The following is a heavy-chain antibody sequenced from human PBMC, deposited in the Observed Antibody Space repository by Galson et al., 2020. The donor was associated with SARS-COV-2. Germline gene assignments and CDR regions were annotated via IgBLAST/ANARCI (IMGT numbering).Heavy chain of an antibody. CDR3: ARGDLTSKSGLYRPFYY. J-gene: IGHJ4*02. V-gene: IGHV3-11*01. Sequence: GESLKIPCDASGFTFSDYYMTWIRQAPGKGLECTSYISSLGHRIYYSASVKGRFTISRDNAKNSLFLQMNSLRAEDTAVYYCARGDLTSKSGLYRPFYYWGQGILVTVSS. D-gene: IGHD6-19*01. CDR2: ISSLGHRI. CDR1: GFTFSDYY.